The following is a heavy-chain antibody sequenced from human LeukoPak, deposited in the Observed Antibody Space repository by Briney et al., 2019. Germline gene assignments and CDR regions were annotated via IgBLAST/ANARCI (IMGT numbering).Heavy chain of an antibody. CDR2: ISGSNSYI. CDR1: GLTFSSHW. Sequence: PEGSLRLSCAASGLTFSSHWMHWVRQAPGKGLEWVSSISGSNSYIFYADSVKGRFTVSRDNAKDSLYLQMNSLRAEDTAVYYCARALTTLTYEGYWGQGTLVTVSS. J-gene: IGHJ4*02. CDR3: ARALTTLTYEGY. D-gene: IGHD1-1*01. V-gene: IGHV3-21*01.